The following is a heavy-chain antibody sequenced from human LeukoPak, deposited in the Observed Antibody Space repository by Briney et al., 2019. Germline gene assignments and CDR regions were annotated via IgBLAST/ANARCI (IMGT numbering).Heavy chain of an antibody. CDR2: IAANGDS. CDR3: ARGYSSRFDY. J-gene: IGHJ4*02. CDR1: GFAFYNYD. D-gene: IGHD4-11*01. V-gene: IGHV3-13*01. Sequence: GSPRLSCAASGFAFYNYDMHWVRQTGKDLEWVSVIAANGDSYYAGSVKGRFTISRDNGNNALYLQMNSLRDGDTAVYYCARGYSSRFDYWGQGTMVTVSS.